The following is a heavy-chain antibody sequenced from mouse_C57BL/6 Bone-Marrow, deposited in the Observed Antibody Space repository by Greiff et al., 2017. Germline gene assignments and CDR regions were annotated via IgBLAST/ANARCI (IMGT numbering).Heavy chain of an antibody. CDR1: EYEFPSHD. CDR3: ARHDYDGYSTPFAY. Sequence: EVQGVESGGGLVQPGESLKLSCESNEYEFPSHDMSWVRKTPEKRLELVAAINSDGGSTYYPDTMERRFIISRDNTKTTLYLQMSSLRSEDTALYYCARHDYDGYSTPFAYWGQGTLVTVSA. D-gene: IGHD2-3*01. J-gene: IGHJ3*01. CDR2: INSDGGST. V-gene: IGHV5-2*01.